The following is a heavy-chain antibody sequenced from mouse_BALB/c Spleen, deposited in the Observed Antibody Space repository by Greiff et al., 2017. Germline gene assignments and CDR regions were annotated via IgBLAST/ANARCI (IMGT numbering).Heavy chain of an antibody. CDR1: GFTFSSYA. D-gene: IGHD2-2*01. Sequence: DVKLVESGGGLVKPGGSLKLSCAASGFTFSSYAMSWVRQTPEKRLEWVASISSGGSTYYPDSVKGRFTISRDNARNILYLQMSSLRSEDTAMYYCARAFYYGYEGAMDYWGQGTSVTVSS. V-gene: IGHV5-6-5*01. CDR3: ARAFYYGYEGAMDY. CDR2: ISSGGST. J-gene: IGHJ4*01.